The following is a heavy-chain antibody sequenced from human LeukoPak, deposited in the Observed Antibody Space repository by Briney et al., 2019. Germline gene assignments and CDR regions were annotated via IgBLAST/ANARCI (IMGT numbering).Heavy chain of an antibody. Sequence: SETLSLTCTVSSGSTSRRCYSWGWIRQPPGKGLEWIGTIYDSGSTDYNPSLKSRVTISVDTSKNQFSLRLSSVTAADTVVYYCATVGFGGYSYRYVDFCGRGTLVTVSS. CDR2: IYDSGST. J-gene: IGHJ4*02. V-gene: IGHV4-39*01. CDR3: ATVGFGGYSYRYVDF. CDR1: SGSTSRRCYS. D-gene: IGHD5-18*01.